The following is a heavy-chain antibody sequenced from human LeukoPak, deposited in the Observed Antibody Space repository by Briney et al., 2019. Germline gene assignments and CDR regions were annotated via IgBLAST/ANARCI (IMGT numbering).Heavy chain of an antibody. V-gene: IGHV4-4*02. D-gene: IGHD6-13*01. CDR2: IYHSGST. CDR1: GPSITSDNW. J-gene: IGHJ4*02. Sequence: SGTLSLTCAVSGPSITSDNWWSWVRQPPGMGLEWIGEIYHSGSTNYNPSLESRVTISVDKSNNQLSLKLNSVTGADTAVYYCARVGDSSSWPFDYWGQGTLVTVSS. CDR3: ARVGDSSSWPFDY.